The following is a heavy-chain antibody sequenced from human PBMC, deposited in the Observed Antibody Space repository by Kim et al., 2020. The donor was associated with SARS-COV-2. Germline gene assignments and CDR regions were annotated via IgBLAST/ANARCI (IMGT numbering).Heavy chain of an antibody. CDR1: GFTFGTYW. CDR3: ARDNSPGYMSY. V-gene: IGHV3-74*01. Sequence: GGSLRLSCAASGFTFGTYWMHWVRQAPGKGLVCISRISTDGSITSYAESVKGRFTVSRDNASNTLYLEMNSLRAEDTAVYYCARDNSPGYMSYWGQGVLVTVSS. D-gene: IGHD2-2*02. J-gene: IGHJ4*02. CDR2: ISTDGSIT.